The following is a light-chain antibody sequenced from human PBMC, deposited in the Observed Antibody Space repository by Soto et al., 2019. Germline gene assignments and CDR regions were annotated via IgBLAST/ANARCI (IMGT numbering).Light chain of an antibody. Sequence: QSQGTVSLNTGEAATLYSRASPSLSSGYLAWYQQRPGQAPRLLIYGVSTRATRSPDRFSGSGSGTDFTLTISRLEPEDFAVYYCQQYGSSPITFGQGTRLEIK. V-gene: IGKV3-20*01. J-gene: IGKJ5*01. CDR1: PSLSSGY. CDR2: GVS. CDR3: QQYGSSPIT.